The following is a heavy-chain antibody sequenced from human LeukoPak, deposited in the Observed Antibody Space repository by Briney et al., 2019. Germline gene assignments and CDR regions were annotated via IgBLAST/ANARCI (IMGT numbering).Heavy chain of an antibody. J-gene: IGHJ4*02. V-gene: IGHV1-69*13. D-gene: IGHD4-17*01. CDR3: ARGTTVNRVDYFDY. CDR1: GGTFSSYA. CDR2: IIHIFGTA. Sequence: ASVKVSCKASGGTFSSYAISWVRQAPGQGLEWMGGIIHIFGTANYAQKFQGRVTITADESTSTAYMELSSLRSEDTAVYYCARGTTVNRVDYFDYWGQGTLVTVSS.